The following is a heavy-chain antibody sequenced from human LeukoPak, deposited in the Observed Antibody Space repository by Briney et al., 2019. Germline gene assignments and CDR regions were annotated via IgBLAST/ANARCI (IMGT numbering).Heavy chain of an antibody. V-gene: IGHV3-23*01. CDR2: VGTSDDT. J-gene: IGHJ2*01. CDR1: GFTLATYA. CDR3: AANSPGKYFDL. D-gene: IGHD1-26*01. Sequence: GGSLRLSCTSSGFTLATYALTWVRQAPGKGLEWVATVGTSDDTYYIASVKGRFTISRDNRNNPLFVQMNSLRVEDTAIYYCAANSPGKYFDLWGRGTLVTVSS.